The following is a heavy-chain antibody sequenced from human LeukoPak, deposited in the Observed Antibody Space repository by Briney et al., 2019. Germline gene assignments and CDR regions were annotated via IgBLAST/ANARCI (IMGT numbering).Heavy chain of an antibody. D-gene: IGHD5-18*01. J-gene: IGHJ4*02. CDR1: GYTFTSYD. V-gene: IGHV1-8*01. CDR3: ARESGYSYGYSFRY. CDR2: MNPNSGNT. Sequence: ASVKVSCKASGYTFTSYDINWVRQATGQGVEGMGWMNPNSGNTGYAQKFQGRVTMTRNTSISTAYMELSSLRSEDTAVYYCARESGYSYGYSFRYWGQGTLVTVSS.